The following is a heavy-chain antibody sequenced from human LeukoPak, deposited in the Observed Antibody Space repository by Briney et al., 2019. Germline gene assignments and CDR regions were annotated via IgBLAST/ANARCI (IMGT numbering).Heavy chain of an antibody. CDR2: IRYDGSNK. D-gene: IGHD2-15*01. CDR3: AKDRFGWQLSPPFDY. V-gene: IGHV3-30*02. CDR1: GFTFNTYG. J-gene: IGHJ4*02. Sequence: PGGSLRLSCVASGFTFNTYGMHRVRQAPGKGLEWVAFIRYDGSNKYFADSVKGRFTISRDNSKNTLYLQMNSLRAEDTAVYYCAKDRFGWQLSPPFDYWGQGTLVTVS.